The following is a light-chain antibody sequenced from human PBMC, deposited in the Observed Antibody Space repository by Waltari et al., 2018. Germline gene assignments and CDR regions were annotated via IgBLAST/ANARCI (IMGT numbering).Light chain of an antibody. Sequence: QSVLTQPPSASGTPGQRVTISCSGTSSNIGDNAVSWYHQVPRAAPKLLIYGNDDRPSGVPGRYSGSRSGTSASLVINGVQSEDEGDFYCAAWDDNVNGPIFGAGTRVTVL. CDR3: AAWDDNVNGPI. CDR2: GND. J-gene: IGLJ1*01. V-gene: IGLV1-44*01. CDR1: SSNIGDNA.